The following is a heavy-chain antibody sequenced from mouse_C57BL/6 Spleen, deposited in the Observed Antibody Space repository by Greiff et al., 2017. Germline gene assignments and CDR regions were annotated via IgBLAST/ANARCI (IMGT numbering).Heavy chain of an antibody. CDR2: FYPGSGSI. Sequence: QVQLQQSGAELVKPGASVKLSCKASGYTFTEYTIHWVKQRSGQGLEWIGWFYPGSGSIKYNEKFKDKATLTADKSSSTVYMELSRLTSEDSAVYFCARHQYYDYDVGDYFDYWGQGTTLTVSS. CDR1: GYTFTEYT. D-gene: IGHD2-4*01. CDR3: ARHQYYDYDVGDYFDY. J-gene: IGHJ2*01. V-gene: IGHV1-62-2*01.